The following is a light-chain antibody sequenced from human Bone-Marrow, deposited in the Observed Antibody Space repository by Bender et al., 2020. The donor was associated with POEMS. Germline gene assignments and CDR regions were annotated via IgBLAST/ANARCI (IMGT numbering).Light chain of an antibody. CDR3: SSYAGSNHFV. J-gene: IGLJ1*01. CDR2: EVS. CDR1: SSDFGSYSL. V-gene: IGLV2-14*02. Sequence: QSALTQPASVSGSPGQSITISCTGTSSDFGSYSLVSWYQQHPGEAPKLIIYEVSERPSGVPDRFSGSKSGHTASLTISGLQAEDEADYYCSSYAGSNHFVFGTGTKVTVL.